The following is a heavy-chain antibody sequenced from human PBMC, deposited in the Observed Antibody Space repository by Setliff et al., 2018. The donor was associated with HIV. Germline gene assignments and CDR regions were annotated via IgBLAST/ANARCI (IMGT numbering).Heavy chain of an antibody. CDR1: GGSISSDY. Sequence: TSETLSLTCTVSGGSISSDYWSWIRQPPGKGMEWIGFIYDSGSTNYNPSLESRVTISVDTSKNQFSLKLSSVTAADTAVYYCARAIGIISLYYFDSWGQGTLVTVSS. D-gene: IGHD3-10*01. CDR2: IYDSGST. V-gene: IGHV4-59*01. J-gene: IGHJ4*02. CDR3: ARAIGIISLYYFDS.